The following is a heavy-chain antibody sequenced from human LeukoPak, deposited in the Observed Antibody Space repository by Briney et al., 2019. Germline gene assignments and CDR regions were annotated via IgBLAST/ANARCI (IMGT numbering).Heavy chain of an antibody. CDR1: GYPFATYW. CDR2: IYPGDSDT. J-gene: IGHJ4*02. Sequence: GESLKISFKGSGYPFATYWIGWVRQVPGKGLEWVGIIYPGDSDTRYSPSFQGQVTISADKSITTAYLQWSSLKASDTAMYYCARRVVPYSSGLTGFDYWGQGTLVTVSS. CDR3: ARRVVPYSSGLTGFDY. D-gene: IGHD6-19*01. V-gene: IGHV5-51*01.